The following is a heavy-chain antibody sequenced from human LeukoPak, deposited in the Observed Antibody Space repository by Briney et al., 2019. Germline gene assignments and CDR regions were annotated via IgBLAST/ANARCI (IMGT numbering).Heavy chain of an antibody. J-gene: IGHJ3*02. CDR1: GFTFSSYA. CDR3: ATAGTFGTFDI. D-gene: IGHD1-1*01. CDR2: ISYDGSNK. V-gene: IGHV3-30*14. Sequence: GGSLRLSCAASGFTFSSYAMRWVRQAPGKGLEWVAVISYDGSNKYYADSVKGRFTISRDNSKNTLYLQMNSLRAEDTAVYYCATAGTFGTFDIWGQGTMVTVSS.